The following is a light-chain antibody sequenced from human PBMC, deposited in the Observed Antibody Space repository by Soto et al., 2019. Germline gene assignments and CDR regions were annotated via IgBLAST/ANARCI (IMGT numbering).Light chain of an antibody. V-gene: IGKV2-28*01. Sequence: DIVMTQSPLSLPVTPGEPASISCRSSQSLLQTNGYNYLDWYLQKPGQSPQPLIYLGSNRASGVPDRFSGSGSGTDFTLKISRVEAEDVGVYYCMQALQTPWAFGQGTKVEIK. CDR2: LGS. CDR1: QSLLQTNGYNY. J-gene: IGKJ1*01. CDR3: MQALQTPWA.